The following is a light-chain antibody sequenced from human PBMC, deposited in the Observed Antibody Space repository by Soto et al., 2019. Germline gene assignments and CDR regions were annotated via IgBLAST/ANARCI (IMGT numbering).Light chain of an antibody. J-gene: IGLJ3*02. CDR2: KND. Sequence: QSVLTQPPSASGTPGQRVTISCSGSSSNIGNNYVYWYQQFPGSAPKLLIYKNDQRPSGVPDRFSGSKSGTSAYLAISGLRSEDEADYYCAPWDDSLNSGVLGGGTKLTVL. CDR3: APWDDSLNSGV. CDR1: SSNIGNNY. V-gene: IGLV1-47*01.